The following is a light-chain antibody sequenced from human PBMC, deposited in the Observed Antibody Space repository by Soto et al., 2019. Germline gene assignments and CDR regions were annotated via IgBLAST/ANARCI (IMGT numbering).Light chain of an antibody. CDR1: QSISTY. V-gene: IGKV1-39*01. CDR2: GAS. J-gene: IGKJ5*01. CDR3: QQYNSYIT. Sequence: DIELTQSPSSLSASVGDRVTITCRASQSISTYLNWYQQKGGKAPKLLIHGASSLQSGVPLRFSATGSGTDFSLTIMSLQPEDFATYYCQQYNSYITFGQGTRLEIK.